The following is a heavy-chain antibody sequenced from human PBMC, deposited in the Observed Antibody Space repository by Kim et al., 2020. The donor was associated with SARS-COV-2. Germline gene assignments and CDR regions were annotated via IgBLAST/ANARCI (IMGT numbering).Heavy chain of an antibody. Sequence: SVKVSCKASGGTFSSYAISWVRQAPGQGLEWMGWIIPIFGTANYAQKFQGRVTITADESTSTAYMELSSLRSEDTAVYYCATEGTNWGFKWGHLAPDDTPYYYYYGMDVWGQGTLVTVSS. CDR3: ATEGTNWGFKWGHLAPDDTPYYYYYGMDV. V-gene: IGHV1-69*13. CDR1: GGTFSSYA. J-gene: IGHJ6*02. CDR2: IIPIFGTA. D-gene: IGHD7-27*01.